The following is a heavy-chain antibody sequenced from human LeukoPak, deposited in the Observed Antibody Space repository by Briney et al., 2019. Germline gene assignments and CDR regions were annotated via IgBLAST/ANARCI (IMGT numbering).Heavy chain of an antibody. D-gene: IGHD5-12*01. Sequence: PGGSLRLSCAASGFTFSSYSMNWVRQAPGKGLEWVSSISSSSSYIYYADSVKGRFTISRDNAKNSLYLQMNSLRAEDTAVYYCARDLGYSGHDSPIGYWGQGTLVTVSS. CDR2: ISSSSSYI. CDR1: GFTFSSYS. CDR3: ARDLGYSGHDSPIGY. J-gene: IGHJ4*02. V-gene: IGHV3-21*04.